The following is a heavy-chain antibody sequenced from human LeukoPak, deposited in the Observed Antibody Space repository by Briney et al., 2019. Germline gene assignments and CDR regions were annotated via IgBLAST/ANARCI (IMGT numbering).Heavy chain of an antibody. Sequence: GGSLRLSCAASGFTFSSYEMNWVRQAPGKGLEWVSYISSSGSTIYYADSVKGRFTISRDNAKNSLYLQMNSLRAEDTAVYYCAKDLAGSGSYSFDYWGQGTLVTVSS. CDR1: GFTFSSYE. J-gene: IGHJ4*02. CDR2: ISSSGSTI. CDR3: AKDLAGSGSYSFDY. V-gene: IGHV3-48*03. D-gene: IGHD1-26*01.